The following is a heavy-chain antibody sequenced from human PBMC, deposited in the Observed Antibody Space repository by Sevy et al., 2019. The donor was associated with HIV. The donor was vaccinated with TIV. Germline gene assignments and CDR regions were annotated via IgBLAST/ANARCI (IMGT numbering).Heavy chain of an antibody. J-gene: IGHJ3*02. CDR3: TRVARSIAVAGSPGFDI. D-gene: IGHD6-19*01. Sequence: GGSLRLSCTASGFTFGDYAMSWFRQAPGKGLEWVGFIRSKAYGGTTEYAASVKGRFSISRDDSKSIAYLQMYSLKTEDTAVYYCTRVARSIAVAGSPGFDIWGQGTMVTVSS. CDR1: GFTFGDYA. CDR2: IRSKAYGGTT. V-gene: IGHV3-49*03.